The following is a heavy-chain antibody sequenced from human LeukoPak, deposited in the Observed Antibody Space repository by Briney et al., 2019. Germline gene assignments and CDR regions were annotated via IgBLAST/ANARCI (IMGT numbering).Heavy chain of an antibody. V-gene: IGHV3-23*01. Sequence: GGSLRLSYAASGFTFSSYAMSWVRQAPGKGLEWVSAISGSGGSTYYADSVKGRFTISRDNSKNTLYLQMNSLRAEDTAVYYCAKGSLYYDILTDFDYWGQGTLVTVSS. CDR3: AKGSLYYDILTDFDY. CDR2: ISGSGGST. J-gene: IGHJ4*02. CDR1: GFTFSSYA. D-gene: IGHD3-9*01.